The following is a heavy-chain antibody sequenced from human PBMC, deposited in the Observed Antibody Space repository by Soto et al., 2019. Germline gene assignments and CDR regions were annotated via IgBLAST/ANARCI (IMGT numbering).Heavy chain of an antibody. J-gene: IGHJ4*02. Sequence: EVQLLESGGGLVQPGGSLRLSCAASGFTFSSYAMSWVRQAPGKGLEWVSAISGSGGSTYYADSVKGRFTISRDNSKNTLYLQMNSLRAEDTVVYYCAKHVRWELLGKLDYWGQGTLVTVSS. CDR1: GFTFSSYA. CDR2: ISGSGGST. CDR3: AKHVRWELLGKLDY. D-gene: IGHD1-26*01. V-gene: IGHV3-23*01.